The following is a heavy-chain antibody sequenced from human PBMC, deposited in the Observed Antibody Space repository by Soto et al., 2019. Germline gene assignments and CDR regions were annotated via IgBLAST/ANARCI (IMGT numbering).Heavy chain of an antibody. CDR2: ILGSGGKA. Sequence: EVELSDFGGGLVQPGGSLRLTCTASGFDFYTHGMTWVRQAPGRGLEWVSSILGSGGKAYYADSVEGRFTISRDNSKNTAFLQLNSLRAEDTAVYFCAKGASWLDYWGQGTPVIASS. J-gene: IGHJ4*02. CDR3: AKGASWLDY. D-gene: IGHD3-16*01. V-gene: IGHV3-23*01. CDR1: GFDFYTHG.